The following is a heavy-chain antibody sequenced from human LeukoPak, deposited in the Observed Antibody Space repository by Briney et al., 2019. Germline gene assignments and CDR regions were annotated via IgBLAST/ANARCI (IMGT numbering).Heavy chain of an antibody. CDR3: AKGSGSSCYSPCDY. D-gene: IGHD2-15*01. J-gene: IGHJ4*02. Sequence: GGSLRLSCTGSGFRFGDYVMSWFRQAPGKGLEWVSVICANDGNTYYADAVKGRFTISRDNSKDTLYLQMDSLRAEDTAVYYCAKGSGSSCYSPCDYWGQGILVTVSS. V-gene: IGHV3-23*01. CDR1: GFRFGDYV. CDR2: ICANDGNT.